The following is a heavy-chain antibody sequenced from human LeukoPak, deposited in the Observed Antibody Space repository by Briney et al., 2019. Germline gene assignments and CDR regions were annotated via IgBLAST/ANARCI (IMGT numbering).Heavy chain of an antibody. J-gene: IGHJ3*02. Sequence: SETLSLTCTVSGGSISSYYWSWIRQPAGKGLEWIGRIYTGGSTNYNPSLKSRVTMSVDTSKNQFSLKLSSVTAADTAVYYCARDIGLLWFGESEFPADAFDIWGQGTMVTVSS. CDR2: IYTGGST. V-gene: IGHV4-4*07. CDR1: GGSISSYY. CDR3: ARDIGLLWFGESEFPADAFDI. D-gene: IGHD3-10*01.